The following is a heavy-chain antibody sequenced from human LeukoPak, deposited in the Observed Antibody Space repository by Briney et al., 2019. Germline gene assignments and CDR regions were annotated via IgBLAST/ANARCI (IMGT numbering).Heavy chain of an antibody. Sequence: PGGSLRLSCAASGFTFSSYGMSWVRQAPGKGLEWVSAISGSGGSTYYADSVKGRFTISRDNSKNTLYLQMNSLRAEDTAVYYCARDPVGAAGATTFDYWGQGTLVTVSS. CDR2: ISGSGGST. CDR1: GFTFSSYG. D-gene: IGHD1-26*01. J-gene: IGHJ4*02. CDR3: ARDPVGAAGATTFDY. V-gene: IGHV3-23*01.